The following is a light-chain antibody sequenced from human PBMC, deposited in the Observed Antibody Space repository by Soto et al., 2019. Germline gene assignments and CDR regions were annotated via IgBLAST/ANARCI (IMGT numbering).Light chain of an antibody. V-gene: IGLV1-40*01. CDR2: GPT. CDR3: QSYDGASRI. Sequence: QPVLTQPPSVSGAPGQRVTISCTGTASNIGADYAVHWYQQLPGAAPKLLIQGPTARPSGVPDRFSGSKSGTSASLAISALQPEDEGHYYCQSYDGASRIFGGGTQLTVL. CDR1: ASNIGADYA. J-gene: IGLJ2*01.